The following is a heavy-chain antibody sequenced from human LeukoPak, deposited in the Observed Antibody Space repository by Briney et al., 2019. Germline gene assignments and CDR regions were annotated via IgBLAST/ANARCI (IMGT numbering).Heavy chain of an antibody. CDR1: GFTFTSSA. J-gene: IGHJ6*02. V-gene: IGHV1-58*01. CDR2: IVVGSGNT. CDR3: AAALTRWPYYYYYGMDV. Sequence: GTSVKVSCKASGFTFTSSAVQWVRQARGQRLEWIGWIVVGSGNTNYAQKFQERVTITRDMSTSTAYMELSSLRSEDTAVYYCAAALTRWPYYYYYGMDVWGQGTTVTVSS.